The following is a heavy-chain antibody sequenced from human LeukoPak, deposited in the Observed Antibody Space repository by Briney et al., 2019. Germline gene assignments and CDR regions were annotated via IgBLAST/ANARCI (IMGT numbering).Heavy chain of an antibody. V-gene: IGHV4-34*01. Sequence: SETLSLTCAVYGGSFSGYYWSWIRQPPGKGLKWIGEINHSGSTNYNPSLKSRVTISVDTSKNQFSLKLSSVTAADTAVYYCARHTPDILTGYPTQNFDYWGQGTLVTVSS. CDR1: GGSFSGYY. J-gene: IGHJ4*02. D-gene: IGHD3-9*01. CDR3: ARHTPDILTGYPTQNFDY. CDR2: INHSGST.